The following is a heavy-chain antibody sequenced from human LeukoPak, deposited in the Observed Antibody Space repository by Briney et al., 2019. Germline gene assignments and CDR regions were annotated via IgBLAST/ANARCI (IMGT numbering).Heavy chain of an antibody. V-gene: IGHV3-21*01. CDR1: GFTFSSYD. Sequence: GGSLRLSCAASGFTFSSYDMYWVRQAPGKGLECVASISRQSGASTYYAASVKGRFTISRDNAKNSLYLQMNSLRAEDTAVYYCAREWAITFPDWAFDYWGQGTLVTVSS. J-gene: IGHJ4*02. CDR3: AREWAITFPDWAFDY. D-gene: IGHD3-16*01. CDR2: ISRQSGAST.